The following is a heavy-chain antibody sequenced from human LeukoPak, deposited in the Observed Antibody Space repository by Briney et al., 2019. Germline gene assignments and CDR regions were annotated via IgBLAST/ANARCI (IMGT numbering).Heavy chain of an antibody. CDR1: GYTFTGYY. D-gene: IGHD3-10*01. Sequence: ASVKASCKASGYTFTGYYMHWVRQAPGQGLEWMGWINPNSGNTGYAQKFQGRVTMTRNTSISTAYMELSSLRSEDTAVYYCARKFLGSRGYYFDYWGQGTLVTVSS. J-gene: IGHJ4*02. CDR2: INPNSGNT. V-gene: IGHV1-8*02. CDR3: ARKFLGSRGYYFDY.